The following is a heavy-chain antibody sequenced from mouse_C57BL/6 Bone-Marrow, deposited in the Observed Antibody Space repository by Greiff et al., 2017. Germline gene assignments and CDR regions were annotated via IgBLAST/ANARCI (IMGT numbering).Heavy chain of an antibody. CDR1: GYTFTDYE. V-gene: IGHV1-15*01. CDR3: TRSMVVAHWYFDV. J-gene: IGHJ1*03. D-gene: IGHD1-1*01. CDR2: IDPETGGT. Sequence: LQESGAELVRPGASVTLSCKASGYTFTDYEMHWVKQTPVHGLEWIGAIDPETGGTAYNQKFKGKAILTADKSSSTAYMELRSLTSEDSAVYYCTRSMVVAHWYFDVWGTGTTVTVSS.